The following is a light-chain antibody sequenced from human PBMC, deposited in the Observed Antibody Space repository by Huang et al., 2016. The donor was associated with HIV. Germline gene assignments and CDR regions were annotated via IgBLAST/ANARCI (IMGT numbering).Light chain of an antibody. CDR1: QSVKNN. V-gene: IGKV3-15*01. Sequence: EIVMTQSPATLPVSPGERATLSCRARQSVKNNLAWYQKKPGQAPRLVVYGASTRATCIPPRFSGSGSGTDFTLTINSVQSEDFAVYFCHQYNDWPRTFGQGTKVEVK. CDR3: HQYNDWPRT. J-gene: IGKJ1*01. CDR2: GAS.